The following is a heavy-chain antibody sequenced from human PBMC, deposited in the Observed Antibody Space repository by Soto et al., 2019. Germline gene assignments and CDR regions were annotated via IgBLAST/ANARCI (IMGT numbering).Heavy chain of an antibody. J-gene: IGHJ4*02. CDR1: GFMFENFF. CDR2: ISSDGRNK. CDR3: ARVFDGYYFDY. V-gene: IGHV3-30*04. D-gene: IGHD6-13*01. Sequence: QVVVVESGGGVVQPGRSLTLSCAASGFMFENFFMHWVRQAPGKGLQWVAVISSDGRNKYYAESVKGRFSISRDNSKNTLYLQLNSLIHQDTAVYYCARVFDGYYFDYWGQGALVTVSS.